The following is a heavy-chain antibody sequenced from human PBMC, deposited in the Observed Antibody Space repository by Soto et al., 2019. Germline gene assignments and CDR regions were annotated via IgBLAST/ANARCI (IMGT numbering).Heavy chain of an antibody. D-gene: IGHD5-12*01. CDR2: TSSNGAAT. V-gene: IGHV3-23*01. Sequence: GGSLRLSCAASGFTFSSYAMSWVRQAPGKGLDWVSSTSSNGAATYYGDSVRGRFTFSRDNSKDMLYLQMNSLTAGDTAVYYCATISVASKTEYWGQGTQVTVSS. CDR3: ATISVASKTEY. J-gene: IGHJ4*02. CDR1: GFTFSSYA.